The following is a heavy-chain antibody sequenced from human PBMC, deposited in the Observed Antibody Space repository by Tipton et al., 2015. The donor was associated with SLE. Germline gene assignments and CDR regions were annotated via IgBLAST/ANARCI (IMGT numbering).Heavy chain of an antibody. CDR2: IYSSGST. CDR1: GGSISRYY. D-gene: IGHD5-12*01. Sequence: TLSLTCTVSGGSISRYYWSWIRQPPGKGLEWIGYIYSSGSTNYNPSLKGRVTISVDTSKNQFSLTLTSVTAADTAVYYCATNGHGETYEFFTEYLRHWGQGTLVTVSS. V-gene: IGHV4-59*01. CDR3: ATNGHGETYEFFTEYLRH. J-gene: IGHJ1*01.